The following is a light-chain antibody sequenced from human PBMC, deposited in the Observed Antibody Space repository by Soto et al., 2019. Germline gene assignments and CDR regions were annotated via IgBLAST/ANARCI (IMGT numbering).Light chain of an antibody. Sequence: QSVLTQPASASGSPGQSITISCSGTSSDVGSYNLVSWYQQHPGKAPKLMIYEVSKRPSGVSNRFSGSKSGNTASLTISGLQAEDEADYYCCSYAGSSPPPYNFGTGTKVTVL. CDR2: EVS. J-gene: IGLJ1*01. V-gene: IGLV2-23*02. CDR1: SSDVGSYNL. CDR3: CSYAGSSPPPYN.